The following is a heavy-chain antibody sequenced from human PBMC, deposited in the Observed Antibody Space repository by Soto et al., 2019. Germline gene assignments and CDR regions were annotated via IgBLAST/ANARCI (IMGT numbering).Heavy chain of an antibody. CDR1: GFTVSSNY. D-gene: IGHD3-16*01. Sequence: GGSLRLSCAASGFTVSSNYMSWVRQAPGKGLKWVSVIYSGGSTYYADSVKGRFTISRDNSKNTLYLQMNSLRAEDTAVYYCARDSPRWGRDYYYYGMDVWGQGTTVTVSS. CDR2: IYSGGST. CDR3: ARDSPRWGRDYYYYGMDV. V-gene: IGHV3-53*01. J-gene: IGHJ6*02.